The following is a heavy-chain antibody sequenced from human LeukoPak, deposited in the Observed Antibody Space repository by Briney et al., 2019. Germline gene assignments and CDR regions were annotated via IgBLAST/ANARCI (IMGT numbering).Heavy chain of an antibody. CDR3: ARDQYDFWSGPRFDP. CDR1: GFTFSSYS. V-gene: IGHV3-74*01. CDR2: INSDGSST. J-gene: IGHJ5*02. D-gene: IGHD3-3*01. Sequence: PGGSLRLSCAASGFTFSSYSMNWVRQAPGKGLVWVSRINSDGSSTSYADSVKGRFTISRDNAKNSLYLQMNSLRAEDTAVYYCARDQYDFWSGPRFDPWGQGTLVTVSS.